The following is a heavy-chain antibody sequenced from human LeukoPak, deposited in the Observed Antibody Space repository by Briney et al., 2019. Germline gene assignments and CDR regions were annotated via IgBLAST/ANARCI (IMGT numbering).Heavy chain of an antibody. Sequence: PGGSLRLSCAASRFTLSNYWMSWVRHAPGKGPEWVANIKQDGSETYYVDSVKGRFTISRDNAKNSLSLQMNSLRAEDTAVYYCARQRGSGCLDYWGQGTLVTVSS. CDR2: IKQDGSET. D-gene: IGHD6-19*01. CDR1: RFTLSNYW. CDR3: ARQRGSGCLDY. J-gene: IGHJ4*02. V-gene: IGHV3-7*01.